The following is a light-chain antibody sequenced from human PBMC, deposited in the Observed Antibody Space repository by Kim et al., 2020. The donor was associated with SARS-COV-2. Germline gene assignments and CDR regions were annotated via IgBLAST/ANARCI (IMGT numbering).Light chain of an antibody. CDR3: QNWGTGSWV. J-gene: IGLJ3*02. CDR1: SGRSSYA. CDR2: LTSDGSH. V-gene: IGLV4-69*01. Sequence: AAVNLTCTLSSGRSSYAVAWHQQQPDKGLRYLMKLTSDGSHGKGDGIPARFSGSSSGAGRYLTSSSLQYDDEADYYCQNWGTGSWVFGGGTQLTVL.